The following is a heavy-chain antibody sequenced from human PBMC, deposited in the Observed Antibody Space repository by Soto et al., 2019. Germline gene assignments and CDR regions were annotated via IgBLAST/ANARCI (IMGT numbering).Heavy chain of an antibody. J-gene: IGHJ4*02. CDR1: GFSLSNARMG. D-gene: IGHD2-21*02. Sequence: QVTLKESGPVLVKPTETLTLTCTVSGFSLSNARMGVSWIRQPPGKALEWLALIFSNDEKSYSTSLKSRLTISKDTSKSQVVLTMTNMDPEDTATYYCARILRVTAAYYYFDYWGQGTLVTVSS. CDR2: IFSNDEK. V-gene: IGHV2-26*01. CDR3: ARILRVTAAYYYFDY.